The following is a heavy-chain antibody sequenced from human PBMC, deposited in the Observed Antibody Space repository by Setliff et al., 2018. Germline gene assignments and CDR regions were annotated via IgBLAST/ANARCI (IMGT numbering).Heavy chain of an antibody. V-gene: IGHV4-38-2*02. D-gene: IGHD6-13*01. CDR3: AISAAGTGNVGHYYAMDV. Sequence: PSETLSLTCNVSGYSISSGYYWAWIRQPPGKGLEWIGSIYHSGDTYCNPSLKSRVTISVDTSENQFSLKLSSVSAADTAVYYCAISAAGTGNVGHYYAMDVWGQGTTVTVSS. CDR1: GYSISSGYY. CDR2: IYHSGDT. J-gene: IGHJ6*02.